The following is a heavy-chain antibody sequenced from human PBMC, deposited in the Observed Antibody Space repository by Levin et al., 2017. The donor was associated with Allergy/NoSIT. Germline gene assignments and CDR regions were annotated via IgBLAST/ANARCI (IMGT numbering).Heavy chain of an antibody. D-gene: IGHD2-21*02. CDR3: VRDVGDEYCGGDCYLDY. Sequence: SCAASGFTFRSHAMHWVRQAPGKGLEWVALIWYDGSNEFYADSVKGRFTISRDNSKNTLYLQMNSLRAEDTAVYFCVRDVGDEYCGGDCYLDYWGQGALVTVSS. V-gene: IGHV3-33*01. J-gene: IGHJ4*02. CDR1: GFTFRSHA. CDR2: IWYDGSNE.